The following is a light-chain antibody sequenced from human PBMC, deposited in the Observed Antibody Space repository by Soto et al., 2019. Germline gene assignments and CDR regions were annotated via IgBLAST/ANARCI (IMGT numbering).Light chain of an antibody. Sequence: QSAPTQPASVSGSPGQSITISCTVTSSDVGDYNYVSWYQQHPGKAPKLMIYDVSDRPSGVSNRFSGSKSGNTASLTISGLRAEDEATYYCSSYTSRSVVFGGGTKLTVL. J-gene: IGLJ2*01. CDR1: SSDVGDYNY. CDR3: SSYTSRSVV. V-gene: IGLV2-14*01. CDR2: DVS.